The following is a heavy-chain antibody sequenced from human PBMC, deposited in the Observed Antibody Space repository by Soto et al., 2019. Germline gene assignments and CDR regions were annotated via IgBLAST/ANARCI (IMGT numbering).Heavy chain of an antibody. Sequence: PGGSLRLSWAASGFTFSSYSMNWVRPAQGEGLEWVSSISSSSSYRYYADSVKCRITITRDNAKNSLKLQMSSMRAEDTAVYYCARDASYDFWSSCSIQHWFDPWGQGTLVTVSS. CDR2: ISSSSSYR. V-gene: IGHV3-21*01. J-gene: IGHJ5*01. CDR3: ARDASYDFWSSCSIQHWFDP. CDR1: GFTFSSYS. D-gene: IGHD3-3*01.